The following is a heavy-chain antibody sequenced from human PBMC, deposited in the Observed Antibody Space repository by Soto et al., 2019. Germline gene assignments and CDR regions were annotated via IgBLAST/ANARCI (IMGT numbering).Heavy chain of an antibody. J-gene: IGHJ6*02. CDR3: ARDLWGYCGTDCYPLDV. CDR2: IYHTETT. Sequence: SETLSLTCAVSGYSISSSYYWSWLRQPPGKGLEWIGFIYHTETTNYNPSLKSRVTISVDTSKNQFSLKLNSVTAADTAVYYCARDLWGYCGTDCYPLDVWGQGTTVTVSS. V-gene: IGHV4-61*01. D-gene: IGHD2-21*02. CDR1: GYSISSSYY.